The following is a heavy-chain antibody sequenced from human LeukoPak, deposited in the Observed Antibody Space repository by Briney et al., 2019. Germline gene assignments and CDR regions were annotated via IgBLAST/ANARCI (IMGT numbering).Heavy chain of an antibody. CDR2: IYYSGST. J-gene: IGHJ4*02. D-gene: IGHD3-10*01. Sequence: SETLSLTCTVSGGSISSYYWSWIRQPPGKGLEWIGYIYYSGSTSYNPSLKSRVTISVDTSKNQFSLKLSSVTAADTAVYYCASGYGSSGRFDYWGQGTLVTVSS. CDR1: GGSISSYY. CDR3: ASGYGSSGRFDY. V-gene: IGHV4-59*01.